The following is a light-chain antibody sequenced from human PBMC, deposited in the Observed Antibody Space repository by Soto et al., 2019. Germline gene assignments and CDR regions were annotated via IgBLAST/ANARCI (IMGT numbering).Light chain of an antibody. J-gene: IGLJ1*01. CDR2: EVS. CDR1: SSDVGGYDY. Sequence: QSALTQPASVSGSPGQSITISCTGSSSDVGGYDYVSWYQHHPGKGPKLILYEVSNRPSGVSDRFSGSKSGNTASLSISGLQAEDEADYYCASYTSITTLYVFGTGTKVTLL. CDR3: ASYTSITTLYV. V-gene: IGLV2-14*01.